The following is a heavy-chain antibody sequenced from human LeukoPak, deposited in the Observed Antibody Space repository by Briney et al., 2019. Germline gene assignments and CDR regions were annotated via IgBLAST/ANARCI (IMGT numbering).Heavy chain of an antibody. Sequence: ASVKVSCKASGGTFSSYAISWVRQAPGQGLEWMGVIIPIFGTANYAQKFQGRVTITADKSTSTAYMELSSLRSEDTAVYYCARLGYGTDAGDDFDYWGQGTLVTVSS. J-gene: IGHJ4*02. D-gene: IGHD4-17*01. V-gene: IGHV1-69*06. CDR3: ARLGYGTDAGDDFDY. CDR1: GGTFSSYA. CDR2: IIPIFGTA.